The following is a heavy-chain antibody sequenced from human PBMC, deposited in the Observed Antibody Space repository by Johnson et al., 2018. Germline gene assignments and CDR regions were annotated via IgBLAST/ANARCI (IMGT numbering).Heavy chain of an antibody. CDR1: GYSFTSYW. V-gene: IGHV5-51*01. J-gene: IGHJ6*02. Sequence: EVQLVEPGAEVKKPGESLKISCKGSGYSFTSYWIGWVRQMPGKGLEWMGISYPGDSDTRYSPSFQGQVTISADKSISTAYLQWSSLKASDTAMYYCARAVPTRGNYYYYYGMDVWGQGTTVTVSS. CDR2: SYPGDSDT. D-gene: IGHD2-2*01. CDR3: ARAVPTRGNYYYYYGMDV.